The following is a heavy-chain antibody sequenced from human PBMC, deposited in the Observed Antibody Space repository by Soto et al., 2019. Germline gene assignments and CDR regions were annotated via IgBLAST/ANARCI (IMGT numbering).Heavy chain of an antibody. Sequence: EVQLLESGGDPDQRGGSVRPSGPGPGFTLITYAVNGVRQVPGKGLEWVSTISGGGDATFFADSVRGRFTFSRDNSKNTVTLQMNSLGVDDTAVYYCARKVVGSTSRPDYWYLDLWGRGTLVTVSS. D-gene: IGHD2-21*01. CDR3: ARKVVGSTSRPDYWYLDL. CDR1: GFTLITYA. CDR2: ISGGGDAT. V-gene: IGHV3-23*01. J-gene: IGHJ2*01.